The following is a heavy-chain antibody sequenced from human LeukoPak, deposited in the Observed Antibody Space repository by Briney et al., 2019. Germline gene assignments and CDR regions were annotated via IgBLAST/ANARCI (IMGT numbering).Heavy chain of an antibody. CDR2: FDPEDGET. Sequence: ASVKVSCKVSGYTLTELSMHWVRQAPGKGLEWMGGFDPEDGETIYAQKFQGRVTMTEDTSTDTAYMELSSLRSEDTAVYYCAPNYDSSGYWWFDPWGQGTLVTVSS. CDR1: GYTLTELS. J-gene: IGHJ5*02. CDR3: APNYDSSGYWWFDP. D-gene: IGHD3-22*01. V-gene: IGHV1-24*01.